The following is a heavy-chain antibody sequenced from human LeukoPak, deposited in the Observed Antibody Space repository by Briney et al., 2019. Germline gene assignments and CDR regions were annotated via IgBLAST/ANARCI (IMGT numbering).Heavy chain of an antibody. D-gene: IGHD2-15*01. Sequence: GESPKISCKGSGYSFTSYWISWVRQMPGKGLEWMGRIDPSDSYTNYSPSFQGHVTISADKSISTAYLQWSSLKASDTAMYYCARHAVVGLVIAATVGWGQGTTAAVSS. CDR3: ARHAVVGLVIAATVG. J-gene: IGHJ3*01. V-gene: IGHV5-10-1*01. CDR1: GYSFTSYW. CDR2: IDPSDSYT.